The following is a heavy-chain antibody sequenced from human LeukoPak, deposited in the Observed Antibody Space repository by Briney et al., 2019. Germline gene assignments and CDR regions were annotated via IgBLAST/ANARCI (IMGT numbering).Heavy chain of an antibody. CDR3: AKDQYSSGWYGSHFDY. D-gene: IGHD6-19*01. J-gene: IGHJ4*02. Sequence: GASVKVSCKASGYTFTGYYMHWVRQAPGQGLEWMGWINPNSGGTNYAQKFQGRVTMTRDTSISTAYMELSRLRSDDTAVYYCAKDQYSSGWYGSHFDYWGQGTLVTVSS. CDR2: INPNSGGT. V-gene: IGHV1-2*02. CDR1: GYTFTGYY.